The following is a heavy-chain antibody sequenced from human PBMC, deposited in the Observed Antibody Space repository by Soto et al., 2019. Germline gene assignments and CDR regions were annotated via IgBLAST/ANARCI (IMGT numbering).Heavy chain of an antibody. J-gene: IGHJ4*02. CDR2: ISGSGGST. CDR1: GFTFSSYA. CDR3: AKVRIQLWLDGY. V-gene: IGHV3-23*01. D-gene: IGHD5-18*01. Sequence: LRLSCAASGFTFSSYAMSWVRQAPGKGLEWVSAISGSGGSTYYADSVKGRFTISRDNSKNTLYLQMNSPRAEDTAVYYCAKVRIQLWLDGYWGQGTLVTVSS.